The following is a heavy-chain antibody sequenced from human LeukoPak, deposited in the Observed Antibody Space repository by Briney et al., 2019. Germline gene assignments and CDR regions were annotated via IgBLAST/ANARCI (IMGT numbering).Heavy chain of an antibody. V-gene: IGHV3-30*04. CDR2: ISYDGSNK. Sequence: PGRSLRLSCAASGFTFSSYAMHWVRQAPGKGLEWVAVISYDGSNKYYADSVKGRFTISRDNSENTLYLQMNSLRAEDTAVYYCARDSGSYGPLTYYFDYWGQGTLVTVSS. CDR1: GFTFSSYA. J-gene: IGHJ4*02. CDR3: ARDSGSYGPLTYYFDY. D-gene: IGHD1-26*01.